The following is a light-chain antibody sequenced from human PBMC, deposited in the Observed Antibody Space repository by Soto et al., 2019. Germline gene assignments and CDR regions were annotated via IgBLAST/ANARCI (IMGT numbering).Light chain of an antibody. CDR1: QSVSSW. CDR3: QQYNSYSRT. Sequence: DVQLTQSPSTLSASVGDRVTITCRASQSVSSWLAWYQQKPGTAPNVLISDASSLEIGVPSRFSGSGSGTEFTLTISSLQPDDFATYYCQQYNSYSRTFGQGNKVDIK. CDR2: DAS. J-gene: IGKJ1*01. V-gene: IGKV1-5*01.